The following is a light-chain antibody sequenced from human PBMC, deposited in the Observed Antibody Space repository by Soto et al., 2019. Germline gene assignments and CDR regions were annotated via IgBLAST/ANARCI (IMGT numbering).Light chain of an antibody. CDR1: SSDVGGYNY. Sequence: QSALTQPASVSGSPGQSITISCTGTSSDVGGYNYVSWYQPHPGKDPKLMIFDVSNRPSGVSNRFSGSKSGNTASLTISVLQAEDEADYYCSSYTSSSTPPYVFGTGTKLTVL. CDR2: DVS. J-gene: IGLJ1*01. CDR3: SSYTSSSTPPYV. V-gene: IGLV2-14*01.